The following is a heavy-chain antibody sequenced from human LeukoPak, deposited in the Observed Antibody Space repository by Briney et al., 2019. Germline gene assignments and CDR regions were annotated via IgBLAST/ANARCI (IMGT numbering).Heavy chain of an antibody. Sequence: GSLRLSCAASGFTFSSYWMSWVRQAPGKGLEWVANIKQDGSEKYYVDSVKGRFTISRDNAKNSLYLQMNSLRAEDTAVYYCARTHTVVGAAVFDIWGQGTMVTVSS. CDR2: IKQDGSEK. CDR3: ARTHTVVGAAVFDI. D-gene: IGHD1-26*01. V-gene: IGHV3-7*01. J-gene: IGHJ3*02. CDR1: GFTFSSYW.